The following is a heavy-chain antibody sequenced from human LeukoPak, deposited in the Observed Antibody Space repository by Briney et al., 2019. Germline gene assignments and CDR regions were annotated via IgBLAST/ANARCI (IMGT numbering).Heavy chain of an antibody. CDR1: GGSISSGSYY. D-gene: IGHD5/OR15-5a*01. V-gene: IGHV4-61*02. CDR3: ARLLEVSSTFDP. CDR2: VYASGNT. J-gene: IGHJ5*02. Sequence: SETLSLTCTVSGGSISSGSYYWSWIRQPAGKGLEWIGRVYASGNTNYNPSLKSRITISIDTSQNQFSLMLSSVTAADTAVYYCARLLEVSSTFDPWGRGTLVTVSS.